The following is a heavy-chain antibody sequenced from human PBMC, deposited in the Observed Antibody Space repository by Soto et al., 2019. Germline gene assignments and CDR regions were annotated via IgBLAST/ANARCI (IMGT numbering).Heavy chain of an antibody. D-gene: IGHD3-10*01. J-gene: IGHJ6*03. V-gene: IGHV4-59*08. Sequence: SETLSLTCTVSGGSISGYYWSWIRQPPGKGLEWIGYIYYSGSTNYNPSLKSRVTISVDTSKNQFSLKLSSVTAADTAVYYCARRRTMVRGVNYYYMDVWGKGTTVTVSS. CDR2: IYYSGST. CDR3: ARRRTMVRGVNYYYMDV. CDR1: GGSISGYY.